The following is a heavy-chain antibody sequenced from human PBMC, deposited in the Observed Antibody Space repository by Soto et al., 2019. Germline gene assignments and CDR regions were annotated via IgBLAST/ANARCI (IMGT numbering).Heavy chain of an antibody. J-gene: IGHJ3*02. CDR2: ISSSSSYT. CDR3: ASDRSVARPGIGITGIPNAFDI. V-gene: IGHV3-11*06. D-gene: IGHD1-20*01. CDR1: GFTFSDYY. Sequence: GGSLRLSCAASGFTFSDYYMSWIRQAPGKGLEWVSYISSSSSYTNYADSVKGRFTISRDNAKNSLYLQMNSLRAEDTAVYYCASDRSVARPGIGITGIPNAFDIWGQGTMVTVSS.